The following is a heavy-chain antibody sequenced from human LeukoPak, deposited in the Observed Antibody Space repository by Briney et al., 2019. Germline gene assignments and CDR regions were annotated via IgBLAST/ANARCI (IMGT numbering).Heavy chain of an antibody. CDR1: GYTFTSYG. D-gene: IGHD2-15*01. V-gene: IGHV1-2*02. CDR2: INPNSGGT. J-gene: IGHJ4*02. Sequence: APVKVSCKASGYTFTSYGISWVRQAPGQGLEWMGWINPNSGGTNYAQRFQGRVTMTRDTSISTAYMELSRLRSDDTAVYYCARRYCSGGSCYTALDYWGQGTLVTVSS. CDR3: ARRYCSGGSCYTALDY.